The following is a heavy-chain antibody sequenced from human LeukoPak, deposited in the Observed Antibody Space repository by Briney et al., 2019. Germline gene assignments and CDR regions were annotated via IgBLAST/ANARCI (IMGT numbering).Heavy chain of an antibody. D-gene: IGHD5-18*01. Sequence: GGSLRLSCAASGFTFSSYSMNWVRQAPGKGLEWVSSISSSSSYIYYADSVKGRFTISRDNAKNSLYLQMNSLRAEDTAVYYCARDHGKALQSTAYFDYWGQGTLVTVSS. J-gene: IGHJ4*02. CDR3: ARDHGKALQSTAYFDY. CDR1: GFTFSSYS. V-gene: IGHV3-21*01. CDR2: ISSSSSYI.